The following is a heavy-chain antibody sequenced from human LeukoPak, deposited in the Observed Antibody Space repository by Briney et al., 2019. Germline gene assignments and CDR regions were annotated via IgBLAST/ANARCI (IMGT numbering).Heavy chain of an antibody. CDR3: ARVGKVVPAAIRPAAFDT. V-gene: IGHV4-30-4*01. CDR2: IYYSGST. Sequence: SETLSLTCTVSGGSISSGDYYWSWIRQPPGKGLEWIGYIYYSGSTYYNPSLKSRVTISVDTSKNQFSLKLSSVTAADTAVYYCARVGKVVPAAIRPAAFDTWGQGTMVTVSS. J-gene: IGHJ3*02. D-gene: IGHD2-2*02. CDR1: GGSISSGDYY.